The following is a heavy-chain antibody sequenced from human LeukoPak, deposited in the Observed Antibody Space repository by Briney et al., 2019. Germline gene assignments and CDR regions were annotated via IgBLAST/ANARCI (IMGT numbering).Heavy chain of an antibody. CDR1: GSSISSSSYY. V-gene: IGHV4-39*07. CDR3: VRGFTLFDP. Sequence: NPSETLSLTCTVSGSSISSSSYYWGWIRQPPGKGLEWIGCIYYSGSTNYNPSLKSRVTISVDTSKNQFSLNLSSVTAADTALYYCVRGFTLFDPWGQGTLVTVSS. CDR2: IYYSGST. J-gene: IGHJ5*02. D-gene: IGHD2/OR15-2a*01.